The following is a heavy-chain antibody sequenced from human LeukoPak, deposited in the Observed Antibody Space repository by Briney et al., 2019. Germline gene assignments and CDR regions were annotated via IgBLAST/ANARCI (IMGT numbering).Heavy chain of an antibody. J-gene: IGHJ5*02. V-gene: IGHV1-8*01. CDR1: GYTFTSYD. D-gene: IGHD5/OR15-5a*01. CDR3: ARGPSSLRGNWFDP. Sequence: ASVTVSCKASGYTFTSYDINWVRQATGQGLEWMGWMNPNSGNTGYAQKFQGRVTMTRNTSISTAYMELSSLRSEDTAVYYCARGPSSLRGNWFDPWGQGTLVTVSS. CDR2: MNPNSGNT.